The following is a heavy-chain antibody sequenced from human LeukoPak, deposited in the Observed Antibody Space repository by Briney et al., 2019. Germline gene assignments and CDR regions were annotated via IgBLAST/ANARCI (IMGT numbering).Heavy chain of an antibody. J-gene: IGHJ6*02. Sequence: SETLSLTSTVSGGSITSGTYYWSWTRHPAGKGLECLGLIYTSGTTNYNPPLKSRVPISVDTSKNQFSLKLSSLTAADTAVYYCAREIRIAVAKPSYPLYYNGMDVWGHGTTVTVSS. CDR2: IYTSGTT. D-gene: IGHD6-19*01. CDR1: GGSITSGTYY. V-gene: IGHV4-61*02. CDR3: AREIRIAVAKPSYPLYYNGMDV.